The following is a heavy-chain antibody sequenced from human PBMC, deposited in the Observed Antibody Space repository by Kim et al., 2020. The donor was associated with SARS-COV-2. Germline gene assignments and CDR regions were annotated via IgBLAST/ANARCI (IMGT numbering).Heavy chain of an antibody. CDR1: GFTFSSYS. Sequence: GGSLRLSCAASGFTFSSYSMNWVRQAPWKGLEWVSSISSSSSYIYYADSVKGRFTISRDNAKNSLYLQMNSLRAEDTAMYYCARDATRYSSSSHFQHWGQGTLVTVSS. J-gene: IGHJ1*01. V-gene: IGHV3-21*01. CDR2: ISSSSSYI. D-gene: IGHD6-6*01. CDR3: ARDATRYSSSSHFQH.